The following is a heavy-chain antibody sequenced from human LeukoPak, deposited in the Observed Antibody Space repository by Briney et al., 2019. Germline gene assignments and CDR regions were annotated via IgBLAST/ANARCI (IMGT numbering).Heavy chain of an antibody. J-gene: IGHJ4*02. CDR3: ARENFQY. Sequence: GGSLRLSCAASGLTFKSYGMHWVRQAPRQGLEWVAVISYDGGEKYYADSVKGRFTISRDDSKNTLYLQMNSLRAEDTAVYYCARENFQYWAQGTLVTVSS. CDR1: GLTFKSYG. CDR2: ISYDGGEK. V-gene: IGHV3-30*03.